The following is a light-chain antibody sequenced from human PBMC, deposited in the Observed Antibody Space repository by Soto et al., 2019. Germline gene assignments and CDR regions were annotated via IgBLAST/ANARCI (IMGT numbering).Light chain of an antibody. Sequence: EIVLTQSPATLSLSPGERATLSCRASQSISSQLAWYQQKPGQAPRLLIYDASNRATGIPARFRGSGSGTEFTLTIAGLEPEDFAVYYCQQRGNWPSLTFGGGTKVEIK. V-gene: IGKV3-11*01. CDR3: QQRGNWPSLT. CDR2: DAS. CDR1: QSISSQ. J-gene: IGKJ4*01.